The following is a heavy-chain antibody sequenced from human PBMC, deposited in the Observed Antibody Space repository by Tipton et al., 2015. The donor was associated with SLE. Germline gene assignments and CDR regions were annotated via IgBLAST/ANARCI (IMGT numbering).Heavy chain of an antibody. J-gene: IGHJ4*02. D-gene: IGHD3-16*01. V-gene: IGHV4-39*07. Sequence: LRLSCTASGGSISSSSYYWGWIRQPPGKGLEWIGSIYYSGSTYYNPSLKSRVTISVDTSKNQFSLKLSSVTAADTAVYYCRLITITSLFDYWGQGTLVTVSS. CDR2: IYYSGST. CDR3: RLITITSLFDY. CDR1: GGSISSSSYY.